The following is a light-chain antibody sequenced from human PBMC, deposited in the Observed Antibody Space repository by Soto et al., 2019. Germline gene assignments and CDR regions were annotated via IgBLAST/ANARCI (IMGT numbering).Light chain of an antibody. CDR1: SSDVGSYNL. Sequence: QSVLTQPASVSASPGQSITLPCTGTSSDVGSYNLVSWFQQHPGKVPKLLIYEGTKRPSGLSDRFSGSKSGNTASLTISGLQAEDEADYYCSSYAGENLYVFGTGTKVTVL. V-gene: IGLV2-23*01. CDR2: EGT. CDR3: SSYAGENLYV. J-gene: IGLJ1*01.